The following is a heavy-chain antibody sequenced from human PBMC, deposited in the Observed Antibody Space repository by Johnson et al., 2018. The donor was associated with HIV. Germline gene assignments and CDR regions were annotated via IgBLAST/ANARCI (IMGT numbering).Heavy chain of an antibody. J-gene: IGHJ3*02. CDR3: ARDQRFWAFDI. V-gene: IGHV3-9*01. Sequence: VQLVESGGGLVQPGRSLRLSCAASGFTFDDYAMHWVRQAPGKGLEWVSGISWNSGSIGYADSVKGRFTISRDNAKNSLYLQMNSLRAEDTALYYCARDQRFWAFDIWGLGTMVTVSS. CDR1: GFTFDDYA. CDR2: ISWNSGSI. D-gene: IGHD3-3*01.